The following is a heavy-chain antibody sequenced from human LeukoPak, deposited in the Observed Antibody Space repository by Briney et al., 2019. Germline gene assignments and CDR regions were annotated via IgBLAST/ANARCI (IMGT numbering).Heavy chain of an antibody. J-gene: IGHJ4*02. D-gene: IGHD4-23*01. CDR3: ARASIRGNLDFDY. V-gene: IGHV1-69*13. Sequence: GASVKVSCKASGGTFSSYAISWVRQAPGQGLEWMGGIIPICGTANYAQKFQGRVTITADESTSTAYMELSSPRSKDTAVYYCARASIRGNLDFDYWGQGTLVTVSS. CDR2: IIPICGTA. CDR1: GGTFSSYA.